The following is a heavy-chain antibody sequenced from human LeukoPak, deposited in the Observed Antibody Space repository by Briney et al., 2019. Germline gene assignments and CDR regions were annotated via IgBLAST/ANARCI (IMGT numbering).Heavy chain of an antibody. V-gene: IGHV3-49*04. CDR3: ARGGAASGYYYYMDV. Sequence: PGGSLRLSCTDSGFNFGDYAMSWVRQAPGKGLDWVGFIRSKPYGGTTEYAASVKDRFTISRDDSKSIAYLQMNSLKTEDTAVYYCARGGAASGYYYYMDVWGKGTTVTVSS. CDR1: GFNFGDYA. CDR2: IRSKPYGGTT. J-gene: IGHJ6*03. D-gene: IGHD6-13*01.